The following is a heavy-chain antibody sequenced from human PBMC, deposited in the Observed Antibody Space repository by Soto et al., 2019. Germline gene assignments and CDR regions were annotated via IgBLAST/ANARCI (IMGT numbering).Heavy chain of an antibody. V-gene: IGHV4-4*02. J-gene: IGHJ4*02. D-gene: IGHD3-10*01. CDR2: AYHSGST. CDR3: ARSPPSSYYGGSGSFDY. Sequence: QLQLQESGPGLARPSGTLSLTCAVSGGFTSTNNWWSWVRQPPGKGLEWIGDAYHSGSTEYNPSLKSRISISVDKSKNQSSLKLTSGPGADTAVYYCARSPPSSYYGGSGSFDYWGQGTLVNASS. CDR1: GGFTSTNNW.